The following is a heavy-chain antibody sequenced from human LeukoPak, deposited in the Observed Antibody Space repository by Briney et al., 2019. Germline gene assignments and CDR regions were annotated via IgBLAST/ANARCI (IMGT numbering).Heavy chain of an antibody. V-gene: IGHV3-7*01. CDR3: ARDYYDSSGYQYYFDH. J-gene: IGHJ4*02. Sequence: GGSLRLSCAASGFTFSSYWMSWVRQAPGKGLEWVANIKQDGSEKYYVDSVKGRFTISRDNAKNSLYLQMNSLRAEDTAVYYCARDYYDSSGYQYYFDHWGQGTLVTVFS. D-gene: IGHD3-22*01. CDR1: GFTFSSYW. CDR2: IKQDGSEK.